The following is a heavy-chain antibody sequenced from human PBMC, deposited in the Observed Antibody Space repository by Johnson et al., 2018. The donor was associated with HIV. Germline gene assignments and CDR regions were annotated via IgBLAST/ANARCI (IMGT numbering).Heavy chain of an antibody. Sequence: VQLVESGGVVVQPGGSLRLSCAASGFTFDDYAMHWVRQAPGKGLEWVSLISWDGGSTYYADSVKGRFTISRDNSKNSLYLQMNSLRTEDTALYYCARACRDGYTCDAFDIWGQGTLVTVSS. J-gene: IGHJ3*02. V-gene: IGHV3-43*01. CDR2: ISWDGGST. CDR3: ARACRDGYTCDAFDI. CDR1: GFTFDDYA. D-gene: IGHD5-24*01.